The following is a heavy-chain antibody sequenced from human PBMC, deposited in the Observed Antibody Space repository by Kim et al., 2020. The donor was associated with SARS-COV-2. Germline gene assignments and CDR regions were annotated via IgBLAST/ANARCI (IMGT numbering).Heavy chain of an antibody. J-gene: IGHJ5*02. V-gene: IGHV1-58*02. CDR1: GFTFTSSA. D-gene: IGHD3-9*01. CDR3: AAAGYYDILIGPAGGWFDP. Sequence: SVKVSCKASGFTFTSSAMQWVRQARGQRLEWIGWIVVGSGNTNYAQKFQERVTITRDMSTSTAYMELSSLRSEDTAVYYCAAAGYYDILIGPAGGWFDPWGQGTLVTVSS. CDR2: IVVGSGNT.